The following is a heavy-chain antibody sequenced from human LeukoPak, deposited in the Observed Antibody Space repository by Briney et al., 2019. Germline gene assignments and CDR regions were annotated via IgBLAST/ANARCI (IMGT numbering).Heavy chain of an antibody. J-gene: IGHJ5*02. D-gene: IGHD5-18*01. CDR3: ARDWDTAMVWWFDP. Sequence: SETLSLTCTLSGGSLSSGSYYWRWLRQPAGRGLEWIGRIYTSGSTNYNPSLKSRVTISVDTSKNQFSLKLSSVTAADTAVYYCARDWDTAMVWWFDPWGQGTLVTVSS. CDR2: IYTSGST. CDR1: GGSLSSGSYY. V-gene: IGHV4-61*02.